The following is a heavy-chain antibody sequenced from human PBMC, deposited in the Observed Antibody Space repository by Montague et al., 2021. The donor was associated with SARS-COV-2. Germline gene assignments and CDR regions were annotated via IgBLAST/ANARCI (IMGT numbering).Heavy chain of an antibody. CDR3: ARGGGNSADYYNYTMDV. J-gene: IGHJ6*02. Sequence: SETLSLTCTVSGSSISSSSYYWGWIRQPPGKGLESIGYIYHNGSTKYNPSLKSRVTISVDTSKNQFSLKLSSVSVADTAVYYCARGGGNSADYYNYTMDVWGQGTTVTVFS. CDR1: GSSISSSSYY. D-gene: IGHD4-23*01. CDR2: IYHNGST. V-gene: IGHV4-61*05.